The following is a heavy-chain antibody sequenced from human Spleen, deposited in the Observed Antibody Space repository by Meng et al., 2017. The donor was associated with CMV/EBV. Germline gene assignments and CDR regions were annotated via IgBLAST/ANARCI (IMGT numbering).Heavy chain of an antibody. CDR2: IYTSGST. V-gene: IGHV4-4*07. CDR1: GGSISSFY. Sequence: QVQLKGSGPGLGKPSETLSLTCSVSGGSISSFYWSWIRQPAGKGLEWIGRIYTSGSTNYNPSLKSRVTMSVDTSKNQISLRLRSVTAADTAVYYCATGSGDFDHWGQGTLVTVSS. D-gene: IGHD1-26*01. J-gene: IGHJ4*02. CDR3: ATGSGDFDH.